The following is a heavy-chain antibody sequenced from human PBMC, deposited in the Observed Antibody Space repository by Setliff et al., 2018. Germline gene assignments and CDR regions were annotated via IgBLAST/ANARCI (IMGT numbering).Heavy chain of an antibody. CDR3: ASSAMIVVVIGYNWFDP. Sequence: SVKVSCKASGGTFSSYAISWVRQAPGQGLEWMGGIIPILGTANYAQKFQGRVTITTDESTSTAYMELSSLRSEDTAVYYCASSAMIVVVIGYNWFDPWGQGTLVTVSS. D-gene: IGHD3-22*01. CDR1: GGTFSSYA. V-gene: IGHV1-69*05. CDR2: IIPILGTA. J-gene: IGHJ5*02.